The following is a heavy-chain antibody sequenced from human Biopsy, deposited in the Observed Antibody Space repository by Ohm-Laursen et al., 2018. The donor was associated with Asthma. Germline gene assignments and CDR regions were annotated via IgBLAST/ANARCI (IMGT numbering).Heavy chain of an antibody. Sequence: EASVKVSCKVSGDSLGSFINYAISWVRQAPRQGLEWMGGLIPVLGTADYAPMFEGRVTITADESTSTAYLELTSLRFEDTAVYYCARGYSGTDRIVYYYSGMEVWGQGTTVTVSS. CDR3: ARGYSGTDRIVYYYSGMEV. D-gene: IGHD5-12*01. CDR1: GDSLGSFINYA. CDR2: LIPVLGTA. J-gene: IGHJ6*02. V-gene: IGHV1-69*13.